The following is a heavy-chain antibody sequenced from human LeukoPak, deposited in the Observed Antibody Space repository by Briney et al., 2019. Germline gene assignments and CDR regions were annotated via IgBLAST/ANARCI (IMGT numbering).Heavy chain of an antibody. CDR1: RYTFTGYY. CDR3: ARPEGYYDSSGYPFDY. Sequence: ASVKVSCTASRYTFTGYYMHWVRQAPGQGLEWMERINPNSGGTNYAQKFQGRVTMTRDTSISTAYMELSRLRSDDAAVYYCARPEGYYDSSGYPFDYWGQGTLVTVSS. V-gene: IGHV1-2*06. CDR2: INPNSGGT. J-gene: IGHJ4*02. D-gene: IGHD3-22*01.